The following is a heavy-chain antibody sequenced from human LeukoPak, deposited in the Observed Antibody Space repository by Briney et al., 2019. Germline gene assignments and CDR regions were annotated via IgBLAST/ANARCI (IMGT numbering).Heavy chain of an antibody. CDR2: VHHTDIP. D-gene: IGHD1-14*01. CDR3: ARDRRREGVHAFDV. J-gene: IGHJ3*01. CDR1: GDSIITHF. Sequence: SETLSLTCTVSGDSIITHFWNWIRQPPGRGLEWIGYVHHTDIPNFNPSLKSRVTILLDRSKNQLSLKLTSVTAADAAVYYCARDRRREGVHAFDVWGRGTMVTVSS. V-gene: IGHV4-59*11.